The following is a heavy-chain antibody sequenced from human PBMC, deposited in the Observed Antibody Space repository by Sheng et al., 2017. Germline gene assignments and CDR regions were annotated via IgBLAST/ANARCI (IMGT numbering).Heavy chain of an antibody. D-gene: IGHD3-10*01. CDR2: VGPTGGST. CDR3: AKGRGRVRGFVITEAGKFDY. Sequence: EVQLVESGGGLVQPGGSLRVSCTVSGFTFSDYGMTWVRQAPGKGLEWVSTVGPTGGSTYYADSVKGRFTISRDNSKNTLYLQMNRLRAEDTAVYYCAKGRGRVRGFVITEAGKFDYWGQGTLVTVSS. V-gene: IGHV3-23*04. J-gene: IGHJ4*02. CDR1: GFTFSDYG.